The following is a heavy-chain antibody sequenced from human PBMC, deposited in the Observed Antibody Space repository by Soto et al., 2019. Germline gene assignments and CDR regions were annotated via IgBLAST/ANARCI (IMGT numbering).Heavy chain of an antibody. J-gene: IGHJ4*02. D-gene: IGHD5-12*01. CDR3: AGPVASDY. V-gene: IGHV3-53*01. CDR1: GFTVSSDY. Sequence: EVQLVESGGGLIQPGGSLRLSCVVSGFTVSSDYMSWVRQAPGKGLEWISVIYASGSTYYAESVKGRFTISRDNSKNTLYLQMNSLRADDTGVYYCAGPVASDYWGQGTRVTVSS. CDR2: IYASGST.